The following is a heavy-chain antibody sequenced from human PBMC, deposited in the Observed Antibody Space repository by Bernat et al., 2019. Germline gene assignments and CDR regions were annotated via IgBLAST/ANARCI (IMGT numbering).Heavy chain of an antibody. V-gene: IGHV3-30*18. Sequence: QVQLVESGGGVVQPGRSLRLSCAASGFTFSSYGMHWVRQAPGKGLEWVAVISYDGSNKYYADSVKGRFTISRDNSKNTLYLQMNSLGAEDTAVYYCAKDYVGVGDGYINDAFDIWGQGTMVTVSS. CDR1: GFTFSSYG. J-gene: IGHJ3*02. CDR3: AKDYVGVGDGYINDAFDI. D-gene: IGHD5-24*01. CDR2: ISYDGSNK.